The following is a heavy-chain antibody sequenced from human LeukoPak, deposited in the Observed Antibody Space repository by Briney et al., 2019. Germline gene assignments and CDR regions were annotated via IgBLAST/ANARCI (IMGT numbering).Heavy chain of an antibody. CDR1: GFTLSNYW. CDR3: ARSMSGSREL. CDR2: ISRDGRGT. J-gene: IGHJ4*02. D-gene: IGHD1-26*01. V-gene: IGHV3-74*01. Sequence: PGGSLRLSCAASGFTLSNYWMHWVRQGPGKGLEWVSRISRDGRGTDYADSVKGRFTISRDNAKNTLYLQMNSLSAEDTAMYYCARSMSGSRELWGQGTLVTVSP.